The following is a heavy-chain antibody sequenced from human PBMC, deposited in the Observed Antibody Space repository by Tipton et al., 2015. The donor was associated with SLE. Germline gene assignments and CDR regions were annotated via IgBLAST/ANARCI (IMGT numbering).Heavy chain of an antibody. CDR1: GGSFSGYY. V-gene: IGHV4-34*01. CDR2: IYYSGST. D-gene: IGHD3-3*01. CDR3: ARGPRFLEWLHPFDY. J-gene: IGHJ4*02. Sequence: TLSLTCAVYGGSFSGYYWGWIRQPPGKGLEWIGSIYYSGSTYYNPSLKSRVTISVDTSKNQFSLKLSSVTAADTAVYYCARGPRFLEWLHPFDYWGQGTLVTVSS.